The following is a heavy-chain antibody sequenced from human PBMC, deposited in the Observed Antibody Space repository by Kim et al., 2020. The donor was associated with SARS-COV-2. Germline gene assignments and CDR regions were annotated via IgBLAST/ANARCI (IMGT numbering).Heavy chain of an antibody. D-gene: IGHD1-1*01. CDR3: ARLAWTADLSWFDP. Sequence: NPSLKGRVTISVDTSKNQFSLKLSSVTAADTAVYYCARLAWTADLSWFDPWGQGTLVTVSS. J-gene: IGHJ5*02. V-gene: IGHV4-39*01.